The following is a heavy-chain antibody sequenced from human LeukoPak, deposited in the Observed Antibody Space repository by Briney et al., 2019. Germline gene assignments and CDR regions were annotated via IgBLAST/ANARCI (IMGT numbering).Heavy chain of an antibody. CDR1: GGSISSYY. Sequence: PSETLSLTRTVSGGSISSYYWSWIRQPPGKGLEWIGYIYYSGSTNYNPSLKSRVTISVDTSKNQFSLKLSSVTAADTAVYYCAGTIAAAGAVGWFDPWGQGTLVTVSS. CDR3: AGTIAAAGAVGWFDP. CDR2: IYYSGST. D-gene: IGHD6-13*01. J-gene: IGHJ5*02. V-gene: IGHV4-59*01.